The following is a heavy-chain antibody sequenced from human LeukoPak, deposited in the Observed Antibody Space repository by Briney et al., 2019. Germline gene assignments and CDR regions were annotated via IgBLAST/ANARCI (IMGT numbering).Heavy chain of an antibody. CDR1: GFSFSSYW. J-gene: IGHJ4*02. V-gene: IGHV3-21*04. CDR2: ISSSSSYI. D-gene: IGHD3-10*01. Sequence: GGSLRLSCAASGFSFSSYWMNWVRQAPGKWLEWVSSISSSSSYIYYADSVKGRFTISRDSAKNSLYLQMNSLRAEDTAVYYCARGSAGYFDYWGQGTLVTVSS. CDR3: ARGSAGYFDY.